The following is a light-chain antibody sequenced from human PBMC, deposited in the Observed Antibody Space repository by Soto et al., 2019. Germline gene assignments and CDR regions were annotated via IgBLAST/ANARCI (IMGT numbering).Light chain of an antibody. J-gene: IGKJ5*01. CDR3: QQRHMWPIT. CDR1: QSFRGQ. CDR2: DAY. Sequence: VFTQSPVTLSLSPGERATLSCRASQSFRGQLTWYQQKPGQAPRLLIYDAYNWATGIPPRFSGSGSGTDFTLTISSLEPEDSAVYYCQQRHMWPITFGQGTRLEI. V-gene: IGKV3-11*01.